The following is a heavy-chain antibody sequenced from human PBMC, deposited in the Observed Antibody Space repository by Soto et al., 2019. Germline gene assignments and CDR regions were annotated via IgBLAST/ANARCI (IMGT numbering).Heavy chain of an antibody. Sequence: QVQLQQWGAGLLKPSETLSLTCAVYGGSFSGYYWSWIRQPPGKGLEWIGEINHSGSTNYNPSLKSRVTISVDTSKNQFSLKLSSVTAADTAVYYCARVKKGGELDYWGQGTLVTVSS. V-gene: IGHV4-34*01. CDR3: ARVKKGGELDY. CDR1: GGSFSGYY. J-gene: IGHJ4*02. D-gene: IGHD3-16*01. CDR2: INHSGST.